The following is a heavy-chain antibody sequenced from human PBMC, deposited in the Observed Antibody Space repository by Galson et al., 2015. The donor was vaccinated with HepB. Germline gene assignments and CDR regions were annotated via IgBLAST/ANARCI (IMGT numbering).Heavy chain of an antibody. D-gene: IGHD1/OR15-1a*01. V-gene: IGHV3-7*03. CDR2: IKYDGSEK. J-gene: IGHJ4*02. Sequence: SLRLSCAVSGFTYSNYWMSWVRQAPGRGLERVANIKYDGSEKYYVRSVEGRFTISRDNAKNSVFLQMDSLRADDTAIYYCARGNNPNYWGQGTLVTVSS. CDR1: GFTYSNYW. CDR3: ARGNNPNY.